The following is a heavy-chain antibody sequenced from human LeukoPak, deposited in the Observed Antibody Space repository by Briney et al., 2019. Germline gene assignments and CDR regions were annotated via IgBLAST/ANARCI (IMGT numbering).Heavy chain of an antibody. CDR1: GFTISNYW. Sequence: GGSLRPSCAASGFTISNYWMHWVRQAPGKGLVWVSRIYSDGSGIAYADSVKGRFTISRDNAKNTLYLQMNSLRAEDTAVYYCARDAYRSSGNWFDPWGQGTLVTVSS. J-gene: IGHJ5*02. CDR2: IYSDGSGI. V-gene: IGHV3-74*01. CDR3: ARDAYRSSGNWFDP. D-gene: IGHD6-19*01.